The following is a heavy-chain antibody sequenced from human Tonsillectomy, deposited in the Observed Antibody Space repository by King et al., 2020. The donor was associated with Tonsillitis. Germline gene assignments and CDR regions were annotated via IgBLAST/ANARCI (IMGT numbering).Heavy chain of an antibody. V-gene: IGHV4-39*01. CDR1: GGSISSSSCF. CDR3: ARRMAVAGAPFDY. Sequence: QLQESGPGLVKPSETLSLTCTVSGGSISSSSCFWGWIRQPPGKGLEWIGSIFHSVSTFYNPSLKSRVPLSVDTSQKQFSLKLSSVTAADTAVYYCARRMAVAGAPFDYWGQGTLVTVSS. J-gene: IGHJ4*02. CDR2: IFHSVST. D-gene: IGHD6-19*01.